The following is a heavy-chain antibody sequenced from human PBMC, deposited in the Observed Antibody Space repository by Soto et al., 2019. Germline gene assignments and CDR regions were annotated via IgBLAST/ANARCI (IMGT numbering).Heavy chain of an antibody. V-gene: IGHV1-69*12. J-gene: IGHJ6*02. CDR3: ALHYGSGSNYYYYGMDV. D-gene: IGHD3-10*01. CDR1: GGTFSSYA. CDR2: IIPIFGTA. Sequence: QVQLVQSGAEVKKPGSSVKVSCKASGGTFSSYAISWVRQAPGRGLEWMGGIIPIFGTADYAQKFQGRVTITADESTSTAYMELSSLRSEDTAVYYCALHYGSGSNYYYYGMDVWGQGTTVTVSS.